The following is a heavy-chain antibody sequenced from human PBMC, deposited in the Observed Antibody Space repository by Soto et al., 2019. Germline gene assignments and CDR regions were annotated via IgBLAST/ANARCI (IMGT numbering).Heavy chain of an antibody. CDR3: GKHMDDSGYFYVEVAYH. CDR2: ISYTGANT. V-gene: IGHV3-30*01. D-gene: IGHD3-22*01. Sequence: GGSLRLSCVASGFTFGRYSIHWVRQFPCRGLEWVAVISYTGANTYYVGSVRGRFTISRDNSKNTLYLQMNSLRAEDTAMYYCGKHMDDSGYFYVEVAYHCGQGTLVT. J-gene: IGHJ1*01. CDR1: GFTFGRYS.